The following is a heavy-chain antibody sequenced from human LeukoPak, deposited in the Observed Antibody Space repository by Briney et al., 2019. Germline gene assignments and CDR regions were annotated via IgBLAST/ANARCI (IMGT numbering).Heavy chain of an antibody. CDR1: GFTFSSYW. J-gene: IGHJ4*02. Sequence: SGGSLRLSCAASGFTFSSYWMSWVRQAPGKGLEWVAVISYDGSNKYYADSVKGRFTISRDNSKNTLYLQMNSLRAEDTAVYYCEGTGKGIAPDWGQGTLVTVSS. CDR2: ISYDGSNK. D-gene: IGHD6-13*01. CDR3: EGTGKGIAPD. V-gene: IGHV3-30-3*01.